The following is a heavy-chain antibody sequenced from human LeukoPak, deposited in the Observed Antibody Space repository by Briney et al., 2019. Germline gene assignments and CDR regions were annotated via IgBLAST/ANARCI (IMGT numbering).Heavy chain of an antibody. CDR3: ARCPGQYQLLYRRYYYYGMDV. CDR1: GYTFTSYD. J-gene: IGHJ6*02. Sequence: ASVKVSRKASGYTFTSYDINWVRQATGQGLGWMGWMNPNSGNTGYAQKFQGRVTMTGNTSISTAYMELSSLRSEDTAVYYCARCPGQYQLLYRRYYYYGMDVWGQGTTVTVSS. D-gene: IGHD2-2*02. V-gene: IGHV1-8*01. CDR2: MNPNSGNT.